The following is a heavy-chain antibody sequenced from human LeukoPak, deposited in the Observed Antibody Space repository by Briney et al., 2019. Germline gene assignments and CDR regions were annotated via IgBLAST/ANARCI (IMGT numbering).Heavy chain of an antibody. Sequence: PSQTLSLTCTVSGGSISSGGYYWSWIRQHPGKGLEWIGYIYYSGSTYYNPSLKGRVTISVDTSKNQFSLKLSSVTAADTAVYYCARVSRAARKGYFDLWGRGTLVTVSS. V-gene: IGHV4-31*03. CDR3: ARVSRAARKGYFDL. CDR1: GGSISSGGYY. CDR2: IYYSGST. J-gene: IGHJ2*01. D-gene: IGHD6-6*01.